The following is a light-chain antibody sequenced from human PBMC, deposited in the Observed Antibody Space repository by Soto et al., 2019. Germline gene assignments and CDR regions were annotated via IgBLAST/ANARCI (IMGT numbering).Light chain of an antibody. CDR2: CVS. V-gene: IGKV3-20*01. Sequence: STQAPGTLPLSPGEGATLSCRTSQRVDNNFVSWYEQQPHQAPRLLSYCVSTSATGIPERISGGGFETDVTLTVTRLEHEDFGVYYCQQYVSSRCTVGLGTKVDIK. CDR1: QRVDNNF. J-gene: IGKJ1*01. CDR3: QQYVSSRCT.